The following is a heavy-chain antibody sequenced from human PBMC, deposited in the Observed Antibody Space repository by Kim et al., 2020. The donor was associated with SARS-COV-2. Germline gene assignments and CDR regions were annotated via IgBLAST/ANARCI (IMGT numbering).Heavy chain of an antibody. J-gene: IGHJ6*01. Sequence: SETLSLTCTVSGGSISSSSYYWGWIRQPPGKGLEWIGSIYYSGSTYYNPSLKSRVTISVDTSKNQFSLKLSSVTAADTAVYYCARHLTWIRQLYGMDVWG. D-gene: IGHD5-18*01. V-gene: IGHV4-39*01. CDR3: ARHLTWIRQLYGMDV. CDR2: IYYSGST. CDR1: GGSISSSSYY.